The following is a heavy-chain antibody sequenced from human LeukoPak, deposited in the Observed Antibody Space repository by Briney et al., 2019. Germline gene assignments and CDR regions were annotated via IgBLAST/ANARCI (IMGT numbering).Heavy chain of an antibody. CDR2: IRYDGSNK. D-gene: IGHD3-3*01. Sequence: GGSLRLSCAASGFTFSSYGMHWVRQAPGKGLEWVAFIRYDGSNKYYADSVKGRFTISRDNSKNTLYLQMNSLRAEDTAVYYCAKGGFFEANFDYWGQGTLVTVSS. CDR3: AKGGFFEANFDY. J-gene: IGHJ4*02. V-gene: IGHV3-30*02. CDR1: GFTFSSYG.